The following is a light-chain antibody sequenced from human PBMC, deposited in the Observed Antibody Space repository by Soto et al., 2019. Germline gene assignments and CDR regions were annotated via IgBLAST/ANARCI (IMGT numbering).Light chain of an antibody. CDR2: GAS. V-gene: IGKV3-11*01. CDR1: QSVSSY. J-gene: IGKJ5*01. CDR3: QQRSNWPSIT. Sequence: EIVMTQSPATLSVSPGERATLSFRASQSVSSYLAWYQQKPGQAPRLLIYGASTRATGIPARFSGSGSGTDFTLTINSLEPEDSAVYYCQQRSNWPSITFGQGTRLEIK.